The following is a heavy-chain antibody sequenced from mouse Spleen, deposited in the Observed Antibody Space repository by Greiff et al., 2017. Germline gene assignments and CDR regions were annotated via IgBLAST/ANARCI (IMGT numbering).Heavy chain of an antibody. V-gene: IGHV2-6-7*01. CDR2: TWGDGST. J-gene: IGHJ1*01. Sequence: VMLVESGPGLVAPSQSLSITCTVSGFSLTGYGVNWVRQPPGKGLEWLGMTWGDGSTDYNSALKSRLSISKDNSKSQVFLKMNSLQTDDTARYYCARVTTAFYWYFDVWGAGTTVTVSS. CDR1: GFSLTGYG. CDR3: ARVTTAFYWYFDV. D-gene: IGHD1-2*01.